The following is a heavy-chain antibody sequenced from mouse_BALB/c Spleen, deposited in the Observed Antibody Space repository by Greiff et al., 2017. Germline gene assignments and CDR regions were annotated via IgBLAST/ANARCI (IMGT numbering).Heavy chain of an antibody. Sequence: EVNVVESGGGLVKPGGSLKLSCAASGFTFSSYTMSWVRQTPEKRLEWVATISSGGSYTYYPDSVKGRFTISRDNAKNTLYLQMSSLKSEDTAMYYCTRGGNYMGYYFDYWGQGTTLTVSS. CDR1: GFTFSSYT. V-gene: IGHV5-6-4*01. CDR2: ISSGGSYT. CDR3: TRGGNYMGYYFDY. D-gene: IGHD2-1*01. J-gene: IGHJ2*01.